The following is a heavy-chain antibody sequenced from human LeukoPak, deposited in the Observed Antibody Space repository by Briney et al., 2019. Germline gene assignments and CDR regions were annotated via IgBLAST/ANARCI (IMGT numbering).Heavy chain of an antibody. V-gene: IGHV3-23*01. CDR2: ISGSGGST. CDR1: GFTFNSYA. CDR3: ARDAAMVRGVIRSYFDY. D-gene: IGHD3-10*01. Sequence: GGSLRLSCAASGFTFNSYAMSWVRQAPGKGLEWVSGISGSGGSTYYADSVKGRFTISRDNSKNTLYLQMNSLRAEDTAVYYCARDAAMVRGVIRSYFDYWGQGTLVTVSS. J-gene: IGHJ4*02.